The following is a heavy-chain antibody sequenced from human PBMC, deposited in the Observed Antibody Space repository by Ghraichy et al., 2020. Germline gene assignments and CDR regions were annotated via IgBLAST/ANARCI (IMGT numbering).Heavy chain of an antibody. Sequence: SETLSLTCTVSGGSISSSSYYWGWIRQPPGKGLEWIGSIYYSGSTYYNPSLKSRVTISVDTSKNQFSLKLSSVTAADTAVYYCARQARSYSNYLTYYYYYGMDVWGQGTTVTVSS. CDR1: GGSISSSSYY. J-gene: IGHJ6*02. CDR3: ARQARSYSNYLTYYYYYGMDV. CDR2: IYYSGST. V-gene: IGHV4-39*01. D-gene: IGHD4-11*01.